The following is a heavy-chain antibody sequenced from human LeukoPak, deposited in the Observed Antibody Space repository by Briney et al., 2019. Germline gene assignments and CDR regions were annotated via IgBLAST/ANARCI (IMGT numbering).Heavy chain of an antibody. V-gene: IGHV4-61*01. CDR1: GGSISTSNYY. J-gene: IGHJ4*02. CDR2: IYYSGST. D-gene: IGHD3-10*01. Sequence: SETLSLTCTVSGGSISTSNYYWSWIRQPPGKGLEWIGYIYYSGSTNYNPSLKSRVTISVDTSKNQFSLKLSSVTAADTAVYYCAGGYYYGSGSKYFDYWGQGTLVTVSS. CDR3: AGGYYYGSGSKYFDY.